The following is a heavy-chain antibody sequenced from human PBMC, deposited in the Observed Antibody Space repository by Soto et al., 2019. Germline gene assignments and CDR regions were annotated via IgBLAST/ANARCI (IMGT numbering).Heavy chain of an antibody. CDR3: ARGSTGYSSSWYRY. D-gene: IGHD6-13*01. V-gene: IGHV4-59*08. CDR1: GFSIIALY. CDR2: IYYSGST. Sequence: PSDALSLIFTCSGFSIIALYWSWIRQPPGKGLEWIGYIYYSGSTNYNPSLKSRVTISVDTSKNQFSLKLSSVTAADTAVYYCARGSTGYSSSWYRYWGQG. J-gene: IGHJ4*02.